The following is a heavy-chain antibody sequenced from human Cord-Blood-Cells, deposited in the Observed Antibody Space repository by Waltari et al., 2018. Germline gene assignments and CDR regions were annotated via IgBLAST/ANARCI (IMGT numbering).Heavy chain of an antibody. Sequence: EVQLLESGGGLVQPGGSLRLSCAASGFTFSSYAISWGRQAPGKGLEWVSDISGSGGSTYYADSLKGRFTISRDNSKNTLYLQMNSLRAEDTAVYYCAKDSYSINWFDPWGQGTLVTVSS. D-gene: IGHD2-21*01. CDR3: AKDSYSINWFDP. V-gene: IGHV3-23*01. CDR1: GFTFSSYA. CDR2: ISGSGGST. J-gene: IGHJ5*02.